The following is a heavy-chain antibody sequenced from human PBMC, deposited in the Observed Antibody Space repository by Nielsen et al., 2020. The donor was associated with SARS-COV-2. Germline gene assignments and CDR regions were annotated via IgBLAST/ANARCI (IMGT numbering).Heavy chain of an antibody. CDR2: IWYDGSNK. CDR1: GFTFSSYG. V-gene: IGHV3-33*08. CDR3: AREGGVVTYDY. D-gene: IGHD4-23*01. Sequence: GESLKISCAASGFTFSSYGMHWVRQAPGKGLEWVAVIWYDGSNKYYADSVKGRFTISRDNSKNTLYLQMNSLRAEDTAVYYCAREGGVVTYDYWGQGTLVTVSS. J-gene: IGHJ4*02.